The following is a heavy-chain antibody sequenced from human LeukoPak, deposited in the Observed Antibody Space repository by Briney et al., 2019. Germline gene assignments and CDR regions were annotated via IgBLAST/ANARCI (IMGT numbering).Heavy chain of an antibody. V-gene: IGHV4-34*01. J-gene: IGHJ4*02. D-gene: IGHD3-10*01. CDR3: ARSEGYYGSGSY. CDR1: GGSFSGYY. Sequence: SETLSLTCAVYGGSFSGYYWSWIRQPTGKGLEWIGEINHSGSTNYNPSLKSRVTISVDTSKNQFSLKLSSVTAADTAVYYWARSEGYYGSGSYGGQGPLVPVSS. CDR2: INHSGST.